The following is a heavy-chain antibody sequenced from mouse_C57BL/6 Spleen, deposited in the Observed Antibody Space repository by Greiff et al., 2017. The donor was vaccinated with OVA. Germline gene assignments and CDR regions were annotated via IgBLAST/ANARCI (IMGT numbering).Heavy chain of an antibody. CDR3: ARGQGDYAMDY. CDR2: IDPNSGGT. Sequence: QVHVKQPGAELVKPGASVKLSCKASGYTFTSYWMHWVKQRPGRGLAWIGRIDPNSGGTKYNEKFKSKATLTVDKPSSTAYMQLSSLTSEDSAVYNCARGQGDYAMDYWGQGTSVTVSS. V-gene: IGHV1-72*01. J-gene: IGHJ4*01. D-gene: IGHD6-1*01. CDR1: GYTFTSYW.